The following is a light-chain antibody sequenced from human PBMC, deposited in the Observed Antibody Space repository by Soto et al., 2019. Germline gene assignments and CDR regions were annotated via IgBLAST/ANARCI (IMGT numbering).Light chain of an antibody. V-gene: IGLV2-14*01. CDR1: SSDVGAYDF. J-gene: IGLJ2*01. CDR3: SSYTTRSTLV. CDR2: DVT. Sequence: QSALTQPASVSGSPGQSITISCTGTSSDVGAYDFVSWYQHSPGKAPKLVTFDVTHRPPGISDRFSGSKSANTASLTISGLQAEDEAFYYCSSYTTRSTLVFGGVTKLTVL.